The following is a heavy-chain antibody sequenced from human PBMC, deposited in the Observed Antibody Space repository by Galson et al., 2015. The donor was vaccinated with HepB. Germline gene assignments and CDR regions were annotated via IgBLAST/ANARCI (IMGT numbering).Heavy chain of an antibody. V-gene: IGHV3-53*04. CDR1: GFSVSSNY. CDR3: TRERVEWFGYGGDSYPGYYYYAMDV. Sequence: SLRLSCAAPGFSVSSNYMSWVRQAPGKGLEWVSVIYSGGSTYYADSVKGRFTISRHDSKNTLYLQMNSLRAEDTALYYCTRERVEWFGYGGDSYPGYYYYAMDVWGQGTTVTVSS. J-gene: IGHJ6*02. CDR2: IYSGGST. D-gene: IGHD2-21*02.